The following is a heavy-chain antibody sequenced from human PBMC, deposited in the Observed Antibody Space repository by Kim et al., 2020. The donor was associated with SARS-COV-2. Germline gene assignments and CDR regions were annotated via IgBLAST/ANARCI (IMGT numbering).Heavy chain of an antibody. V-gene: IGHV3-30*04. CDR3: ARVVRGYYGSGSFDY. D-gene: IGHD3-10*01. CDR2: ISYDGSNK. CDR1: GFTFSSYA. J-gene: IGHJ4*02. Sequence: GGSLRLSCAASGFTFSSYAMHWVRQAPGKGLEWVAVISYDGSNKYYADSVKGRFTISRDNSKNTLYLQMNSLRAEDTAVYYCARVVRGYYGSGSFDYWGQGTLVTVSS.